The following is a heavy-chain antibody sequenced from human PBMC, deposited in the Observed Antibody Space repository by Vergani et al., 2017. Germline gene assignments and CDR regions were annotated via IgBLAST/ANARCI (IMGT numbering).Heavy chain of an antibody. D-gene: IGHD6-13*01. CDR1: GFTLSSHA. CDR3: ARDRPIAAPGPSAFDI. Sequence: QVQLEESGGGVVQPGRSLRLSCAGSGFTLSSHAMHWVRQAPGKGLEWVAFIWYDGSKEYYADSVKGRFTISRDNSKNTLYLQMNNLRAEDTAVYYCARDRPIAAPGPSAFDIWGQGTMVTVSS. V-gene: IGHV3-33*01. CDR2: IWYDGSKE. J-gene: IGHJ3*02.